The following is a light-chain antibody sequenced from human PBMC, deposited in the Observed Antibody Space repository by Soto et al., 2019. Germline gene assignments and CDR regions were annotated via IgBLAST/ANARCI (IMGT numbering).Light chain of an antibody. CDR1: SSDVGDYNY. CDR3: SAYAGTNDFVV. CDR2: DVN. J-gene: IGLJ2*01. Sequence: QSVLTQPASVSGSPGQSITISCTGTSSDVGDYNYVSWYQQHPVKAPKLMIYDVNNRPSGVPDRFSGSKSGNTASLTVSGLQAEDEADYFCSAYAGTNDFVVFGGGTRVTVL. V-gene: IGLV2-8*01.